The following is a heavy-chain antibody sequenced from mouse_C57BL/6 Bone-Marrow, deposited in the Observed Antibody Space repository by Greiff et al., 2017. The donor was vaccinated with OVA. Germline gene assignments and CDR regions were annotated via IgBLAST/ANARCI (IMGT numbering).Heavy chain of an antibody. CDR2: ISNGGGST. Sequence: EVMLVASGGGLVQPGGSLKLSCAASGFPFSDYYMYWVRQTPEQRLEWVAYISNGGGSTYYPDTVKGRFTISRDNATNTLYLQMSRLKSEDTAMYYCARDYDYSLFAYWGQGTLVTVSA. J-gene: IGHJ3*01. CDR1: GFPFSDYY. CDR3: ARDYDYSLFAY. V-gene: IGHV5-12*01. D-gene: IGHD2-4*01.